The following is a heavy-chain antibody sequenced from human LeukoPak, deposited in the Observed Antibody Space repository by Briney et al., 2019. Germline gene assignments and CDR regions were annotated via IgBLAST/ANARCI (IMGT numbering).Heavy chain of an antibody. V-gene: IGHV3-74*01. CDR2: INSDGSST. Sequence: GGSLRLSCAASGFTFSSYWMHWVRQAPGKGLVWVSRINSDGSSTSYADSVKGRFTISRDNAKNTLYLQMNSLRAEDTAVYYCARASSGPNYYYYGMTSGAKGPRSPSP. J-gene: IGHJ6*02. CDR1: GFTFSSYW. CDR3: ARASSGPNYYYYGMTS. D-gene: IGHD6-19*01.